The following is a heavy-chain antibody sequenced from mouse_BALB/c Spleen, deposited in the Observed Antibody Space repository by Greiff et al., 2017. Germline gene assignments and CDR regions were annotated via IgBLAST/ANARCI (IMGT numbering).Heavy chain of an antibody. V-gene: IGHV3-2*02. CDR2: ISYSGST. J-gene: IGHJ2*01. Sequence: VQLQQSGPGLVKPSQSLSLTCTVTGYSITSDYAWNWIRQFPGNKLEWMGYISYSGSTSYNPSLKSRISITRDTSKNQFFLQLNSVTTEDTATYYCAREGHYPNPLFDNWGQGTTLTVSS. D-gene: IGHD1-2*01. CDR3: AREGHYPNPLFDN. CDR1: GYSITSDYA.